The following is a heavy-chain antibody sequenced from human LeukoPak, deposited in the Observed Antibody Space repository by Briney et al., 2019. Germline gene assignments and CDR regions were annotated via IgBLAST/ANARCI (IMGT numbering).Heavy chain of an antibody. V-gene: IGHV1-69*01. D-gene: IGHD2-15*01. CDR1: GGTFSSYA. J-gene: IGHJ6*02. CDR3: ARGPPGYCSGGSCYFEGYYYGMDV. CDR2: IIPIFGTA. Sequence: GSSVKVSCKASGGTFSSYAISWVRRAPGQGLEWMGGIIPIFGTANYAQKFQGRVTITADESTSTAYMELSSLRSEDTAVYYCARGPPGYCSGGSCYFEGYYYGMDVWGQGTTVTVSS.